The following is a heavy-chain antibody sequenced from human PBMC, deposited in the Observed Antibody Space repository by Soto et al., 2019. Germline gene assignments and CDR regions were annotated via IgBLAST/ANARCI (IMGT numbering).Heavy chain of an antibody. CDR3: ATDNFYLFDS. CDR2: ISSGSTTI. V-gene: IGHV3-48*01. Sequence: EVQLVESGGGFVQPGGSLRLSCAASGFTFSTYSMNWVRQAPAKGLEWVSYISSGSTTIYYADSVKGRFTISRDNAKNSLYLQTNSLSPEDTAVYYFATDNFYLFDSWGQGTLVTVSS. CDR1: GFTFSTYS. J-gene: IGHJ4*01. D-gene: IGHD1-1*01.